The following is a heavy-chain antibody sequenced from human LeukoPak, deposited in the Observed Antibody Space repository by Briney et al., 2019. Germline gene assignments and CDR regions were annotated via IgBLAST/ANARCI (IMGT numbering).Heavy chain of an antibody. CDR1: GYTFSSYT. CDR3: ARQYSGFDSLYFDS. J-gene: IGHJ4*02. CDR2: INTYTGTP. V-gene: IGHV7-4-1*02. Sequence: ASVKVSCKASGYTFSSYTLSWLRQAPGQGREWMGWINTYTGTPTYAQGFTGRFVFSLDSSVSTAYLQISGLKAEDIAVYYCARQYSGFDSLYFDSWGQGTLVTVSS. D-gene: IGHD5-12*01.